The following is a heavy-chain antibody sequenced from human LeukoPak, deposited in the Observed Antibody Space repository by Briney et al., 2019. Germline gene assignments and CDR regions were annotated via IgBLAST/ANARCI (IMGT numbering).Heavy chain of an antibody. CDR3: AIGYYGSGRRGYYGMDV. Sequence: ASVKVSCKVSGYILTELSMRWVRQAPGKGLEWMGGFDPEDGQTLYAQRFQGRVTMTEDASTETAYMELRSLTSEDTAVYYCAIGYYGSGRRGYYGMDVWGKGTTVTVSS. J-gene: IGHJ6*04. V-gene: IGHV1-24*01. CDR2: FDPEDGQT. D-gene: IGHD3-10*01. CDR1: GYILTELS.